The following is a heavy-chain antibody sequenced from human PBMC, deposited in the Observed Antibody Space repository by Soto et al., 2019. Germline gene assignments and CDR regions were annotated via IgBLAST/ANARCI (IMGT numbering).Heavy chain of an antibody. J-gene: IGHJ6*04. D-gene: IGHD3-10*01. CDR1: GYTFTSYD. CDR2: MNPNSGNT. CDR3: AREGILWFGELLPFGMDV. V-gene: IGHV1-8*01. Sequence: ASVKVSCKASGYTFTSYDINWVRQATGQGLEWMGWMNPNSGNTGYAQKFQGRVTMTRNTSISTAYMELSSLRSEDTAVYYCAREGILWFGELLPFGMDVWREGTTVTVSS.